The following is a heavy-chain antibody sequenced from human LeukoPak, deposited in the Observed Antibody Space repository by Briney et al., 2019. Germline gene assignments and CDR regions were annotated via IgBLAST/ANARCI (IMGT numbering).Heavy chain of an antibody. J-gene: IGHJ6*03. D-gene: IGHD2/OR15-2a*01. CDR2: INHSGST. CDR3: ARSRPSSMYNYSYMDV. Sequence: PSETLSLTCAVYGGSFSGYYWSWIRQPPGKGLEWIGEINHSGSTNYNPSLKSRGTISVDTSKNQFSLKLSSVTAADTAVYYCARSRPSSMYNYSYMDVWGKGTTVTISS. V-gene: IGHV4-34*01. CDR1: GGSFSGYY.